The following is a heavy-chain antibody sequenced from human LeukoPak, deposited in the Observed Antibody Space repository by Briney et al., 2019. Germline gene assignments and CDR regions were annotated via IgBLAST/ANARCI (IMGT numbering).Heavy chain of an antibody. D-gene: IGHD3-22*01. J-gene: IGHJ4*02. CDR2: IHYSGST. Sequence: SETLSLTCAVSGGSISRYYWNWIRRPPGERLEWIGWIHYSGSTAYNPSLESRVTMSVDTSKNHISLKMTSVTAADTATYYCARWGYFDSSTYFVVEYWGQGVLVTVSS. V-gene: IGHV4-59*01. CDR1: GGSISRYY. CDR3: ARWGYFDSSTYFVVEY.